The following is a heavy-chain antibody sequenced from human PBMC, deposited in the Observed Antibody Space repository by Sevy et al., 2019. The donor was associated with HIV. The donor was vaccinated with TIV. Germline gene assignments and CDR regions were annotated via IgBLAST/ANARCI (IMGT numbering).Heavy chain of an antibody. D-gene: IGHD3-16*01. CDR1: GFTFNNFW. V-gene: IGHV3-7*03. CDR2: IKPDGSES. Sequence: GGSLRLSCVASGFTFNNFWMAWVRQAPGKGLEWFANIKPDGSESNHVGSVKGRFTISRDNAKNSLYLQMNSLTAEDTAVYYCARDVGGGYFDYWRQGTLVTVSS. CDR3: ARDVGGGYFDY. J-gene: IGHJ4*01.